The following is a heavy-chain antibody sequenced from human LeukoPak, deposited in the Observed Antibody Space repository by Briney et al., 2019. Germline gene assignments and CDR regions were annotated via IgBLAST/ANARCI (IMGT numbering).Heavy chain of an antibody. CDR2: IIPIFGIA. CDR3: AREGSMGLTGTYHFDY. D-gene: IGHD1-7*01. Sequence: SVKVSCKASGGTFSSYAISWVRQAPGQGLEWMGRIIPIFGIANYAQKFQGRVTITADKSTSTAYMELSSLRSEDTAVYYCAREGSMGLTGTYHFDYWGQGTLDTVSS. J-gene: IGHJ4*02. CDR1: GGTFSSYA. V-gene: IGHV1-69*04.